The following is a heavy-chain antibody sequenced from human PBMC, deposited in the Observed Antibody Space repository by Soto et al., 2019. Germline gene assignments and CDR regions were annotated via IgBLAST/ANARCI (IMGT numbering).Heavy chain of an antibody. J-gene: IGHJ4*02. Sequence: GGCLRVSCAASGFAFNDHWMAWVRQAPGKGLEWVADIKKDGSEERYVGSVKGRFTISRDDAKNSRSLQMNTLRPEDRAIDDGARAALATGYPPFDHSGQGT. D-gene: IGHD5-12*01. V-gene: IGHV3-7*03. CDR3: ARAALATGYPPFDH. CDR2: IKKDGSEE. CDR1: GFAFNDHW.